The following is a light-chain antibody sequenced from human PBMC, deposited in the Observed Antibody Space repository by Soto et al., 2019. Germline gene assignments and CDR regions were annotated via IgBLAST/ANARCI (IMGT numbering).Light chain of an antibody. J-gene: IGKJ1*01. V-gene: IGKV1-33*01. CDR1: QDISNY. CDR3: QQYDNLPRT. CDR2: DAS. Sequence: DIQMTQSPSSLSASVGDRVTITCQASQDISNYLNWYQQKPGKAPKLLIYDASNLETGVPSRFSGSGSGTDFTFTISSLQPEDIETYSCQQYDNLPRTFGQGTKVEIK.